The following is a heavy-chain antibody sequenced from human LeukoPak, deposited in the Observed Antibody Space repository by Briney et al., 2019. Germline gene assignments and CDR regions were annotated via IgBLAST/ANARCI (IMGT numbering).Heavy chain of an antibody. J-gene: IGHJ4*02. Sequence: PSETLSLTCTVSGGSISSSSYYWGWIRQPPGKGLEWIGSIYYSGSTYYNPSLKSRVTISVDTSKNQFSLKLSSVTAADTAVYYCARVHGSGWSFIGWGQGTLVTVSS. D-gene: IGHD6-19*01. CDR3: ARVHGSGWSFIG. CDR2: IYYSGST. V-gene: IGHV4-39*01. CDR1: GGSISSSSYY.